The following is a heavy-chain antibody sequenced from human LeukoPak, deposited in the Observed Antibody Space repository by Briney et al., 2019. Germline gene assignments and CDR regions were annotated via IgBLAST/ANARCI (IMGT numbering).Heavy chain of an antibody. V-gene: IGHV4-61*02. D-gene: IGHD6-13*01. CDR1: GGSISSGSYY. J-gene: IGHJ3*02. CDR2: IYTSGST. Sequence: SQTLSLTCTVSGGSISSGSYYWSWIRQPAGKGLEWIGRIYTSGSTNYNPSLKSRVTISVDTSKNQFSLKLSSVTAADTAVYYCARMEGIAGGTENAFDIWGQGTMVTVSS. CDR3: ARMEGIAGGTENAFDI.